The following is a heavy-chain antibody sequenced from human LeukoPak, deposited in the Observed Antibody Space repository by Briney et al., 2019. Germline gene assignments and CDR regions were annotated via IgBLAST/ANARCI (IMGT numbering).Heavy chain of an antibody. CDR3: ARESGSYLWRSWLNP. J-gene: IGHJ5*02. CDR1: GGSTNNYY. CDR2: IYNSGNT. V-gene: IGHV4-59*01. Sequence: SETLSLTCTVSGGSTNNYYWTWIRQPPGKGLEWIGNIYNSGNTNYNPSLKSRVTISIDTSKNQFSLKVISVIAADTAIYYCARESGSYLWRSWLNPWGQGTLVTVSS. D-gene: IGHD3-16*01.